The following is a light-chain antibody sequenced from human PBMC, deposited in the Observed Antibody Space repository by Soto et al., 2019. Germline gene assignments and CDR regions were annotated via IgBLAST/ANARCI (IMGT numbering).Light chain of an antibody. CDR1: QSISTY. V-gene: IGKV1-39*01. CDR3: QQXYTTPTWT. CDR2: ATS. J-gene: IGKJ1*01. Sequence: DIQMTKSPSSLSASVGDRVTITCRASQSISTYLIWYQQKPGKAPKLLXYATSSLQSGVPSRFSGSGSGTDFTLAISSLQPEEFATYYCQQXYTTPTWTCGEGTKVDIK.